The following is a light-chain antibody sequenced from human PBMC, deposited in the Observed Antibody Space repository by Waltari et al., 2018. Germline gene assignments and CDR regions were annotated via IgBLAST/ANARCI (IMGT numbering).Light chain of an antibody. J-gene: IGKJ2*01. CDR2: KAS. CDR3: KQYNSYPYT. Sequence: DTQMSPSTSTLSASVGDRITITCRARQSIRNGLAWYQQKPGKAPKLLIYKASNLESEVSSRVSGRGAGTQFTLTISSLQPDEFATYYCKQYNSYPYTLGQGTKLETK. CDR1: QSIRNG. V-gene: IGKV1-5*03.